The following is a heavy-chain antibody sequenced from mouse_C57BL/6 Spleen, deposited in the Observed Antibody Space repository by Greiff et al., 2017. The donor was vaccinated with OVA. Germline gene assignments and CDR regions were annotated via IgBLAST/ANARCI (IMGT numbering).Heavy chain of an antibody. CDR1: GYTFTSYW. Sequence: QVQLQQPGAELVMPGASVKLSCKASGYTFTSYWMHWVKQRPGQGLEWIGEIDPSDSYTNYNQKFKGKSTLTVDKSSSTAYMQLSSLTSEDAAVYYCARFGTYFDVWGKETTVTVSS. CDR3: ARFGTYFDV. V-gene: IGHV1-69*01. J-gene: IGHJ1*03. D-gene: IGHD4-1*01. CDR2: IDPSDSYT.